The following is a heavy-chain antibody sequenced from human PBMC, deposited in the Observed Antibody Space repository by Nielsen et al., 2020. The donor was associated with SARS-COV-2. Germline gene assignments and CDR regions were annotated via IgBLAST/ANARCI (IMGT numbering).Heavy chain of an antibody. CDR3: AKDGARGDYGYFDY. CDR2: ISGSGGST. CDR1: GFTFSSYG. Sequence: GGSLRLSCAASGFTFSSYGMHWVRQAPGKGLEWVSAISGSGGSTYYADSVKGRFTISRDNSKNTLYLQMNSLRAEDTAVYYCAKDGARGDYGYFDYWGQGTLVTVSS. V-gene: IGHV3-23*01. D-gene: IGHD4-17*01. J-gene: IGHJ4*02.